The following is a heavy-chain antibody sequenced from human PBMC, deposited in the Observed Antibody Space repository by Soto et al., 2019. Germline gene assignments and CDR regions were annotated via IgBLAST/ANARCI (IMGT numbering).Heavy chain of an antibody. Sequence: GGSLRLSCAASGFTFSSYSMNWVRQAPGKGLEWVSFISSSSSYIYYADSVKGRFTISRDNSKNSLYLQMNSLRAEDTAVYYCARDPAPSGRDMDVWGQGTTVTVSS. CDR3: ARDPAPSGRDMDV. V-gene: IGHV3-21*01. D-gene: IGHD6-25*01. CDR2: ISSSSSYI. J-gene: IGHJ6*02. CDR1: GFTFSSYS.